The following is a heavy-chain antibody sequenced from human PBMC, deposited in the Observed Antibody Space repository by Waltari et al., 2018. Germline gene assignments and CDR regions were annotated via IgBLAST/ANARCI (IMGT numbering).Heavy chain of an antibody. CDR2: INAGNGNT. CDR1: GYTFTSYA. Sequence: QVQLVQSGAEVKKPGASVKVSCKASGYTFTSYAMPWVRPAPGQRLEWMGWINAGNGNTKYSQKFQGRVTITRDTSASTAYMELSSLRSEDTAVYYCARGDANTHYYYYGMDVWGQGTTVTVSS. CDR3: ARGDANTHYYYYGMDV. D-gene: IGHD2-2*02. J-gene: IGHJ6*02. V-gene: IGHV1-3*01.